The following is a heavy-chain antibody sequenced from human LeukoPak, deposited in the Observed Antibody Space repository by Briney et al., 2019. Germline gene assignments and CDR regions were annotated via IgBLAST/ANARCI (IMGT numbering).Heavy chain of an antibody. J-gene: IGHJ6*02. CDR3: AREPTSMNGELYYGMDV. Sequence: PSETLSLTCTVSGGSISSYYWSWIRQPPGKGLEWIGYIYYSGSTNYNPSLKSRVTISVDTSKNQFSLKLSSVTAADTAVYYCAREPTSMNGELYYGMDVWGQGTTVTVSS. CDR2: IYYSGST. D-gene: IGHD1-26*01. CDR1: GGSISSYY. V-gene: IGHV4-59*01.